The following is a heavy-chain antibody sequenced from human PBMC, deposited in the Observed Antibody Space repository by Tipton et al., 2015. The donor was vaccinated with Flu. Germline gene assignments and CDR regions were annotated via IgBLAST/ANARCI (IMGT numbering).Heavy chain of an antibody. CDR2: IYYSGST. D-gene: IGHD6-6*01. J-gene: IGHJ4*02. CDR3: ARGDHRYSSSSIYFDY. Sequence: TLSLTCTVSGGAISSEYWSWLRQTPGKGLEWIGYIYYSGSTNYNPSLKPRVSISIGTSKKYFSLKLTSVTPADTAVYYCARGDHRYSSSSIYFDYWGQGTLVAVSS. V-gene: IGHV4-59*01. CDR1: GGAISSEY.